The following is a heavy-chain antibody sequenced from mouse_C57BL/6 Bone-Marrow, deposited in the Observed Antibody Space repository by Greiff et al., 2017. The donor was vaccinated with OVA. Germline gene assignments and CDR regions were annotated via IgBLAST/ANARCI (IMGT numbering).Heavy chain of an antibody. Sequence: QVQLKQSGAELMKPGASVKLSCKATGYTFTGYWIEWVKQRPGHGLEWIGEILPGSGSTNYTEKFKGKATFTADTSSNTAYMQLSSLTTDDSAIYYCARSGKFWGQGTTLTVSS. CDR3: ARSGKF. CDR2: ILPGSGST. V-gene: IGHV1-9*01. CDR1: GYTFTGYW. D-gene: IGHD3-1*01. J-gene: IGHJ2*01.